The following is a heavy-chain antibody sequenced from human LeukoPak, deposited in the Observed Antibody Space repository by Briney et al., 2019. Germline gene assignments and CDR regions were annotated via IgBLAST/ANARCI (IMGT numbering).Heavy chain of an antibody. Sequence: SETLSLTCAVYGGSFSGYYWSWIRQPQGKGQEWIGEINHSGSTNYNPSLKSRVTISVDTSKNQFSLKLSSVTAADTAVYYCARFYSGSYYYFDYWGQGTLVTVSS. J-gene: IGHJ4*02. CDR3: ARFYSGSYYYFDY. V-gene: IGHV4-34*01. D-gene: IGHD1-26*01. CDR1: GGSFSGYY. CDR2: INHSGST.